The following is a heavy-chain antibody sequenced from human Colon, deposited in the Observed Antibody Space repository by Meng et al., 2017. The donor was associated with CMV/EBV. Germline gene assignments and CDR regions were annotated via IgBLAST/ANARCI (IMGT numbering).Heavy chain of an antibody. CDR3: ARGLGHGSNNSHDY. J-gene: IGHJ4*02. Sequence: SETLSHTCTVSGESMRSHYWSWIRQPPGKGREWMGHVYYSGSATYCPSLRSRVSISLDMSKNQFSLKLTSVTAEDTAMYFCARGLGHGSNNSHDYWGQGTLVTVSS. CDR2: VYYSGSA. CDR1: GESMRSHY. V-gene: IGHV4-59*11. D-gene: IGHD1-1*01.